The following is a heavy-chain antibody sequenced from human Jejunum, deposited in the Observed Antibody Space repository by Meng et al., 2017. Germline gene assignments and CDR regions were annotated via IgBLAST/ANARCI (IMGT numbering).Heavy chain of an antibody. CDR2: ISNDGSYT. Sequence: LGFGGGLVQPGGLLRLSFAASGLTFKSYWMVWVRQAPGKGLLWVSRISNDGSYTDYADSVKGRFTISRDKSKNTLYLEMNGLRAEDTALYYCAKHLSGSYTFDYWGQGTLVTVSS. V-gene: IGHV3-74*01. CDR1: GLTFKSYW. J-gene: IGHJ4*02. CDR3: AKHLSGSYTFDY. D-gene: IGHD1-26*01.